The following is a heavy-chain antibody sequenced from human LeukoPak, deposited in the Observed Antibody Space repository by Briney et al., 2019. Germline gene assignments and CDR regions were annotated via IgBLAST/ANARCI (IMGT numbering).Heavy chain of an antibody. D-gene: IGHD1-26*01. Sequence: ASVKVSCKASGYTFTSYDINWVRQAPGQGLEWMGWMNPNSGNTGYAQKFQGRVTMTRNTSISTAYMELRSLRSDDTAVYYCARDWEIWEGATTPFDYWGQGTLVTVSS. CDR3: ARDWEIWEGATTPFDY. J-gene: IGHJ4*02. CDR2: MNPNSGNT. V-gene: IGHV1-8*01. CDR1: GYTFTSYD.